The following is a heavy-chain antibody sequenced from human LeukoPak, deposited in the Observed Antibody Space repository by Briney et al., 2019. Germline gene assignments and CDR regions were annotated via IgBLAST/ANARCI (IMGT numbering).Heavy chain of an antibody. V-gene: IGHV3-21*01. J-gene: IGHJ4*02. D-gene: IGHD3-10*01. Sequence: GGSLRLSCAASGFTFSIYSMNWVRQAPGKGLKWVSSISSSSSHIYYGDSVKGRFTISRDNAKNSLYLQMNSLRAEDTAAYYCARDRDYYASGTYDQFDYWGQGTLVTVSS. CDR2: ISSSSSHI. CDR1: GFTFSIYS. CDR3: ARDRDYYASGTYDQFDY.